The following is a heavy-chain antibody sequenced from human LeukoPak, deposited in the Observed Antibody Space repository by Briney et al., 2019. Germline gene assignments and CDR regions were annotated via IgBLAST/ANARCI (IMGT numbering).Heavy chain of an antibody. CDR3: ARSKLAYYYGSGSYSQRPYYFDY. D-gene: IGHD3-10*01. V-gene: IGHV4-34*01. CDR2: INHSGST. Sequence: SETLSLTCAVYGGSFSGYYWSWIRQPPGKGLEWIGEINHSGSTNYNPSLKSRVTISVDTSKNQFSLKLSSVTAADTAVYYCARSKLAYYYGSGSYSQRPYYFDYWGQGTLVTVSS. CDR1: GGSFSGYY. J-gene: IGHJ4*02.